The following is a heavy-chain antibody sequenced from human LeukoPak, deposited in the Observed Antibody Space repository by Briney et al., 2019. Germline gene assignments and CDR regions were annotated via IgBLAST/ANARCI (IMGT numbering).Heavy chain of an antibody. CDR2: INHSGST. Sequence: PSETLSLTCAVYGGSFSGYYWSWIRQPPGKGLEWIGEINHSGSTNYNPSLKSRVTISVDTSKNQFSLKLSSVTAADTAVYYCARDEKNDFWSGYQYYFDYWGQGTLVTVSS. CDR1: GGSFSGYY. D-gene: IGHD3-3*01. V-gene: IGHV4-34*01. J-gene: IGHJ4*02. CDR3: ARDEKNDFWSGYQYYFDY.